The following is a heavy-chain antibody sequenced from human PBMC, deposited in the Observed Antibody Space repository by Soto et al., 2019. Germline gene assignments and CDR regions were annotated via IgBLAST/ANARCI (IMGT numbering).Heavy chain of an antibody. V-gene: IGHV3-30-3*01. D-gene: IGHD3-16*01. Sequence: GGSQRLSYAASGFTFSTYLVHWVRQAPGKGLEWVAVISYDGSFKYYADSVKGRFTISRDNSKNTLYLQMNTLRPEDTAVYYCATREGALDYWGQGTLVTVSS. CDR3: ATREGALDY. CDR2: ISYDGSFK. CDR1: GFTFSTYL. J-gene: IGHJ4*02.